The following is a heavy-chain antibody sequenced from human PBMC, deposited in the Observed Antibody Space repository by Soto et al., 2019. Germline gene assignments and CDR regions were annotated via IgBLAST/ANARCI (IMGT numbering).Heavy chain of an antibody. J-gene: IGHJ6*02. CDR2: INPNSGGT. CDR1: GYTFTGYY. CDR3: ARVPSGYCSGGSCYSNYYYGMEV. Sequence: GASVKVSCKASGYTFTGYYMHWVRQAPGQGLEWMGGINPNSGGTNYAQKFQGRVTMTRDTSISTAYMELSRLRSDDTAVYYCARVPSGYCSGGSCYSNYYYGMEVWGEGTTVTVS. V-gene: IGHV1-2*02. D-gene: IGHD2-15*01.